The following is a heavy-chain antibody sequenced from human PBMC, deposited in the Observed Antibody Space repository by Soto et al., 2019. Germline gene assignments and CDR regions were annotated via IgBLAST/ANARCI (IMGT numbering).Heavy chain of an antibody. CDR2: ITSSSDAI. V-gene: IGHV3-48*02. CDR1: GFTFSNFG. J-gene: IGHJ4*02. CDR3: ARGGYSVVVPGATDS. Sequence: PGGSLRLSCAASGFTFSNFGMNWVRQTPGKGLEWVSYITSSSDAIYYADSVKGRFTISRDNAKNSLYLQMSSLRDEDTAVYYCARGGYSVVVPGATDSWGQGTLVTVSS. D-gene: IGHD2-2*01.